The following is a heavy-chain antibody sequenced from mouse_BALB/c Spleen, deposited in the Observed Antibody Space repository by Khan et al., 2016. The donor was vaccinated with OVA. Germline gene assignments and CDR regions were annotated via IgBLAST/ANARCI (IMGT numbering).Heavy chain of an antibody. J-gene: IGHJ3*01. CDR1: GYSITSEYA. V-gene: IGHV3-2*02. Sequence: VQLKESGPGLVKPSQSLSLTCTVTGYSITSEYAWNWIRQFPGNKLEWMGYINYSWNTRFNPSLKSRTSITRDTSKNQFFLQLNSVTTEDTATYYCARKDYYDYDPFPYWGQGTLVTVSA. CDR2: INYSWNT. CDR3: ARKDYYDYDPFPY. D-gene: IGHD2-4*01.